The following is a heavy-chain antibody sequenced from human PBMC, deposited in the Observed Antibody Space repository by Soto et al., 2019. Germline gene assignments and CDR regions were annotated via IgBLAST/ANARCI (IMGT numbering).Heavy chain of an antibody. CDR2: ISYDGSNE. J-gene: IGHJ4*02. Sequence: QVQLVESGGGVVQPGRSLRLSCAASGFSFSYHGMHWVRQAPGKGLEWVAAISYDGSNEDYGDSVKGRFTVSRDNSKNTLFLQMNSLRADDTAVYYCAKDREYAPSTIFGEVIVGGIDYWGQGTLVTVSS. D-gene: IGHD3-3*01. V-gene: IGHV3-30*18. CDR3: AKDREYAPSTIFGEVIVGGIDY. CDR1: GFSFSYHG.